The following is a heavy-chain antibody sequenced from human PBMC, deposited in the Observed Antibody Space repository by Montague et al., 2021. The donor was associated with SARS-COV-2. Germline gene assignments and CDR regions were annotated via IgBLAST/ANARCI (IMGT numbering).Heavy chain of an antibody. J-gene: IGHJ3*02. D-gene: IGHD2-2*01. Sequence: SETLSLTCSLLGSCITGAYRKCTRLHPSHRKESYAVFSLNETTIYNPSVKSGVPISEDTSKNQFYLTLNSVTAADTAVYYCSRGPRPEVVPGAGPAGRALDIWGQGTMVTVSS. V-gene: IGHV4-34*01. CDR1: GSCITGAY. CDR3: SRGPRPEVVPGAGPAGRALDI. CDR2: FSLNETT.